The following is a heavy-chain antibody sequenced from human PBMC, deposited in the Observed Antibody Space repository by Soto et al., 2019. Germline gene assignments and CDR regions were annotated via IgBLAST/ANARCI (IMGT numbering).Heavy chain of an antibody. D-gene: IGHD3-16*01. CDR2: IYHSGNT. CDR3: ARSRNFDYAFY. CDR1: GYSITSGYY. V-gene: IGHV4-38-2*01. Sequence: PSETLSLTCAVSGYSITSGYYWGWIRQPPGKGLEWIGSIYHSGNTYYNPSLKSRVTISVDTSKNQFSLKLSSVTAADTAVYYCARSRNFDYAFYWGQGTLVTVSS. J-gene: IGHJ4*02.